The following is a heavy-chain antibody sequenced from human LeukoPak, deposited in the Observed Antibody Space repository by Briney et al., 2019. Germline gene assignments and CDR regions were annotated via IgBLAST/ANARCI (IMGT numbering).Heavy chain of an antibody. V-gene: IGHV3-48*03. J-gene: IGHJ4*02. CDR3: ATLVNYWSFDY. Sequence: SGGSLKLSCADSGFTFSSYEMNWVRQAPGKGLEWVSYISSSGSTIYYADSVKGRFTISRDNAKNSLYLQMNSLRAEDTAVYYCATLVNYWSFDYWGQGTLVTVSS. D-gene: IGHD1-1*01. CDR1: GFTFSSYE. CDR2: ISSSGSTI.